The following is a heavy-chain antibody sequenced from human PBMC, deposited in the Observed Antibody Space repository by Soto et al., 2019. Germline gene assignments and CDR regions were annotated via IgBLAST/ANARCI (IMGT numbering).Heavy chain of an antibody. Sequence: GGSLRLSCAASGFTFSSYGMHWVRQAPGKGLEWVAVISYDGSNKYYADSVKGRFTISRDNSKNTLYLQMNGLRAEDTAVFYCAKDRSSYYYGLDVRGQVTTVTVSS. J-gene: IGHJ6*01. CDR1: GFTFSSYG. D-gene: IGHD6-13*01. CDR3: AKDRSSYYYGLDV. V-gene: IGHV3-30*18. CDR2: ISYDGSNK.